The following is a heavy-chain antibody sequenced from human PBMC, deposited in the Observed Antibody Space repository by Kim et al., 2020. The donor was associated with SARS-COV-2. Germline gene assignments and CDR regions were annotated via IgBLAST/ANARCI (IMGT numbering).Heavy chain of an antibody. CDR3: ARDNGCSSTSCYFFMSH. D-gene: IGHD2-2*01. J-gene: IGHJ4*02. V-gene: IGHV3-30*07. Sequence: AKGRFTISRDYSKNRLYLEMNSLRSEDTAVYYCARDNGCSSTSCYFFMSHWGQGTLVTVSS.